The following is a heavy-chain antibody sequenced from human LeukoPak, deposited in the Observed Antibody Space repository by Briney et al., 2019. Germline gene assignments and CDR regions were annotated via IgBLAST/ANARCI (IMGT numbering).Heavy chain of an antibody. CDR3: ARHGISYGYDY. Sequence: SSETLSLTCIVSGDSISSYYWSWIRQPPGRGLEWIADIYYSGITKYNPSLKNRITMSLDTSKNQFSLELSSVTAADTAVYYCARHGISYGYDYWGQGTLVTVSS. J-gene: IGHJ4*02. V-gene: IGHV4-59*08. D-gene: IGHD5-18*01. CDR1: GDSISSYY. CDR2: IYYSGIT.